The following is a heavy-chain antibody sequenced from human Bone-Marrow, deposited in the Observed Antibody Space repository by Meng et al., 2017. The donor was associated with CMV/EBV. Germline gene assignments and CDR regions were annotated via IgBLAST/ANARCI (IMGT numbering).Heavy chain of an antibody. CDR1: GYTFTSYY. CDR3: ARGKLQYFSSTSCYKENKRWFDP. J-gene: IGHJ5*02. Sequence: ASVKVSCKASGYTFTSYYMHWVRQAPGQGLEWMGIINPSGGSTSYAQKFQGRVTMTRDTSTRTVYMELSRLRSDDTAVYYCARGKLQYFSSTSCYKENKRWFDPWGQGTLVTVSS. V-gene: IGHV1-46*01. CDR2: INPSGGST. D-gene: IGHD2-2*02.